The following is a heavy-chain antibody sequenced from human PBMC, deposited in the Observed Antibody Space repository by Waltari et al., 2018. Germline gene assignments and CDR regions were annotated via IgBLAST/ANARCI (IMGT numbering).Heavy chain of an antibody. V-gene: IGHV4-61*02. CDR2: IYTSGST. CDR1: GGSISSGSYY. D-gene: IGHD3-9*01. Sequence: QVQLQESGPGLVKPSQPLSLTCTVSGGSISSGSYYWSWIRKPSGKGLEWIGRIYTSGSTNYNPSLKSRVTISGDTSKNQFSLKLSSVTAADTAVYYCARAYYDILTGQSDAFDIWGQGTMVTVSS. CDR3: ARAYYDILTGQSDAFDI. J-gene: IGHJ3*02.